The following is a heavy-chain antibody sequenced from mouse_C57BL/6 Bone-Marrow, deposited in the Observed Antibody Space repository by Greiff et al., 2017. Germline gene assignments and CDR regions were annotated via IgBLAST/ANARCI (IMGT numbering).Heavy chain of an antibody. CDR2: IYPGNSDT. J-gene: IGHJ4*01. V-gene: IGHV1-5*01. D-gene: IGHD1-1*01. CDR3: TRKEDYYGSSYPYYYAMDY. Sequence: EVQLVESGTVLARPGASVKMSCKTSGYTFTSYWMHWVKQRPGQGLEWIGAIYPGNSDTSYNQKFKGKAKLTAVTSASTAYMELSSLTNEDSAVYYCTRKEDYYGSSYPYYYAMDYWGQGTSVTVSS. CDR1: GYTFTSYW.